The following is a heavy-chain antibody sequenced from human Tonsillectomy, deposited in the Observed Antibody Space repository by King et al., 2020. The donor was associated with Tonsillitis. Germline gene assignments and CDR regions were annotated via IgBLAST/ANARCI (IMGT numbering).Heavy chain of an antibody. V-gene: IGHV3-23*04. CDR3: AKGNDYNAWIQPDY. Sequence: DVQLVESGGDFVQPGKSLRLSCIASGFTFSSSAMTWVRQAPGKGLQWVSSISNSGSSTFYAAYAEGRFTISRDNSKNTLYLQMNSLIVEDTAIYYCAKGNDYNAWIQPDYWGRGTLVTVSS. J-gene: IGHJ4*02. D-gene: IGHD5-18*01. CDR2: ISNSGSST. CDR1: GFTFSSSA.